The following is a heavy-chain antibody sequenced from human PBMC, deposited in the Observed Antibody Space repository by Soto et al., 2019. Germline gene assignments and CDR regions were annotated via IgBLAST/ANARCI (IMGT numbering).Heavy chain of an antibody. V-gene: IGHV4-59*01. Sequence: SLTCAVSVASISSYYWSWVRQPPGKGLEWIGYIHYSGSTKYNTTLKSRVTISIDPSKNQFSLQLTSVTTADTAVYYCARVGWTTVGYYFDYWSQGTLVTVSS. CDR2: IHYSGST. CDR3: ARVGWTTVGYYFDY. D-gene: IGHD4-17*01. J-gene: IGHJ4*02. CDR1: VASISSYY.